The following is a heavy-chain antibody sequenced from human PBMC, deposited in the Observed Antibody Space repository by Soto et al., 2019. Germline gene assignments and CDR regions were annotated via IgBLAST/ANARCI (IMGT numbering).Heavy chain of an antibody. D-gene: IGHD6-13*01. CDR3: AKLIAATGTAY. J-gene: IGHJ4*02. CDR1: GFIFYYYG. V-gene: IGHV3-23*01. CDR2: IGSSGGST. Sequence: EVQLLESGGGLVQPGGSLRLSCAAAGFIFYYYGMSWVRQAPGKGLEWVSSIGSSGGSTYYADSVRGRFTISRDNSKNTLYLQMNSLRVEDTAIYYCAKLIAATGTAYWGQGTLVTVSS.